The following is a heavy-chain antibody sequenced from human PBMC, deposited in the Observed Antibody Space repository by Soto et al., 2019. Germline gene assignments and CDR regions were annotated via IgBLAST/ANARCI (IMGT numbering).Heavy chain of an antibody. J-gene: IGHJ6*02. CDR3: ARDGYYDFWSGYYTAPSYYYGMDV. CDR2: IYYSGST. Sequence: SETLSLTCTVSGGSISSYYWSWIRQPPGKGLEWIGYIYYSGSTNYNPSLKSRVTISVDTSKNQFSLKLSSVTAADTAVYHCARDGYYDFWSGYYTAPSYYYGMDVWGQGTTVTVSS. CDR1: GGSISSYY. D-gene: IGHD3-3*01. V-gene: IGHV4-59*01.